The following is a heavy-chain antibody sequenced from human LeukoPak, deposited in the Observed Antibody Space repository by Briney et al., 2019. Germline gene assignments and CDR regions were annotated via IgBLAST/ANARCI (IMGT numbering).Heavy chain of an antibody. CDR2: ITTSDGNT. D-gene: IGHD6-6*01. J-gene: IGHJ4*02. CDR3: ARGPNSNWSGLDF. CDR1: GFTFSSYT. Sequence: QPGGSLRLSCAASGFTFSSYTMSWVRQAPGKGLEWVSTITTSDGNTYYADSVKGRFTVSRDNSKNTLFLQMNSLRAEDTAVYYCARGPNSNWSGLDFWGQGTLLTVSS. V-gene: IGHV3-23*01.